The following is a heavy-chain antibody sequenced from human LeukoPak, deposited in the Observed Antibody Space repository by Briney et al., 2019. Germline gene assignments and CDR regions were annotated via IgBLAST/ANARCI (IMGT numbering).Heavy chain of an antibody. J-gene: IGHJ4*02. Sequence: SETLSLTCTVSGGSISSYYWSWIRQPPGKGLEWIGYIYYSGSTNYNPSLKSRVTISVDTSKNQFSLKLSSVTAADTAVYYCARSDFWSSSIDYWGQGTLVTVSS. CDR1: GGSISSYY. CDR3: ARSDFWSSSIDY. V-gene: IGHV4-59*01. D-gene: IGHD3-3*01. CDR2: IYYSGST.